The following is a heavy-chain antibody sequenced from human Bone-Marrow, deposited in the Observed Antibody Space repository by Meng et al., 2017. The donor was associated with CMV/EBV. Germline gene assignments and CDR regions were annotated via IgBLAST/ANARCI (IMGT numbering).Heavy chain of an antibody. CDR1: GYTFTTYD. D-gene: IGHD4-11*01. V-gene: IGHV1-8*03. Sequence: ASVKVSCKASGYTFTTYDINCVRQATGQGLKWMGWMNPNSGNTDYAQKFQGRVTITRNTSISTAYMELSSLRSQDTAVYYCAREGQDDSNYVKKNYGMEGWGQGTTVTVSS. J-gene: IGHJ6*01. CDR3: AREGQDDSNYVKKNYGMEG. CDR2: MNPNSGNT.